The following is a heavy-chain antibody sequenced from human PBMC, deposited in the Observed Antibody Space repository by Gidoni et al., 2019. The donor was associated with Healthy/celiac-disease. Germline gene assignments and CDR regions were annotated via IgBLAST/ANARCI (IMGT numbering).Heavy chain of an antibody. V-gene: IGHV3-73*02. J-gene: IGHJ4*02. Sequence: EVQLVESGGGLVQPGGSLKPPCAAPGFPLSGSAMHWVRQASGTGLEWVGRIRSKANSYATAYAASVKGRFTISRDDSKNTAYLQMNSLKTEDTAVYYCTRHDKGYYNYWGQGTLVTVSS. CDR3: TRHDKGYYNY. CDR2: IRSKANSYAT. CDR1: GFPLSGSA. D-gene: IGHD3-22*01.